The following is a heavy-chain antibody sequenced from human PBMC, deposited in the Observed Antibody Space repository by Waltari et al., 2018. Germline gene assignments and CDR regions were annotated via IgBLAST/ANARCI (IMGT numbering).Heavy chain of an antibody. Sequence: EVQLVQSGAEVKKPGESLKISCQGSGYSFTTYWIGWVRQMTGKGLEWMGVMYPGAADTRDSPSVQGQVTISADKSISTAYLQWTTLKASDTARYFCARRGGSLNYFDYWGRGTQVTVSS. CDR2: MYPGAADT. J-gene: IGHJ4*02. V-gene: IGHV5-51*01. D-gene: IGHD3-10*01. CDR3: ARRGGSLNYFDY. CDR1: GYSFTTYW.